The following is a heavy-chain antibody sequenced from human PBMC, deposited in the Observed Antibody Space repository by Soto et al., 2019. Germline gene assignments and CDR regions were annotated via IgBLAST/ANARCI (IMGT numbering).Heavy chain of an antibody. Sequence: QVQLVQSGAELKKPGASVKVSCRASGYTFTGYGISWVRQAPGQGLEWMGWISGYSGNTKFAERLQCRVTMTTDTSTSTAYMELRSLTSDDTAVYYCARYRGPEAGKDYDILTAYYYDVYYYVMDVWGQGTAVTVSS. CDR1: GYTFTGYG. CDR3: ARYRGPEAGKDYDILTAYYYDVYYYVMDV. D-gene: IGHD3-9*01. J-gene: IGHJ6*02. CDR2: ISGYSGNT. V-gene: IGHV1-18*01.